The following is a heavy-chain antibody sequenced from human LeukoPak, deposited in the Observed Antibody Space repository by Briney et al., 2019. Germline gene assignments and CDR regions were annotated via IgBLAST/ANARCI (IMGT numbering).Heavy chain of an antibody. CDR1: GGSVNSDTYY. Sequence: SETLSLTCTVSGGSVNSDTYYWSWIRQPPGKGLEWIGYIYYNGRTNYNPSLKSRVTISVDTSKNQFSLKLSPVTAADTAVYYCARSVPRTGITLGGAILRGFDFWGQGTLVTVSS. CDR2: IYYNGRT. D-gene: IGHD3-16*01. V-gene: IGHV4-61*01. CDR3: ARSVPRTGITLGGAILRGFDF. J-gene: IGHJ4*02.